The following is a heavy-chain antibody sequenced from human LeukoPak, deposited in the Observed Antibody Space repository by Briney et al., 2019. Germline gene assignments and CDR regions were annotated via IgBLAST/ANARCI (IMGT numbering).Heavy chain of an antibody. D-gene: IGHD6-6*01. V-gene: IGHV1-8*01. CDR1: GYTFASYD. Sequence: AASVKVSCKASGYTFASYDINWVRQATGQGLEWMGWMNPNSGNTGYAQKFQGRVTMTRNTSISTAYMELSSPRSEDTAVYYCARDGSSSSSGHYWGQGTLVTVSS. CDR3: ARDGSSSSSGHY. J-gene: IGHJ4*02. CDR2: MNPNSGNT.